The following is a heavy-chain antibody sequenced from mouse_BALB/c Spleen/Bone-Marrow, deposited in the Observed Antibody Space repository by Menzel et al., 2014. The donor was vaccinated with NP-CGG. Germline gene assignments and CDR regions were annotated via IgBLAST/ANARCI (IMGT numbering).Heavy chain of an antibody. CDR3: ARVVTTATLYWYFDV. J-gene: IGHJ1*01. V-gene: IGHV5-4*02. Sequence: EVQGVESGGGLVKPGGSLKLSCAASGFTFSDYYMYWVRQTPEKRLEWVATISDGGSYTYYPDSVKGRSTISRDNAKNNLYLQMSSLKSEDTAMYYCARVVTTATLYWYFDVWGAGTTVTVSS. CDR2: ISDGGSYT. CDR1: GFTFSDYY. D-gene: IGHD1-2*01.